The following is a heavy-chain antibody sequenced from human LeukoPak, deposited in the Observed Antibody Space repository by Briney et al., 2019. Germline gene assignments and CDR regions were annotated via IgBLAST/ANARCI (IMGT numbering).Heavy chain of an antibody. Sequence: ASVKVSCKASGYTFTGYYMHWVRQAPGQGLEWMGWINPNSGGTNYAQKFKGRVTMTRDTSISTASMELTRLTSDDSAVYYCARAAGPYYDFWSGYYHFDYWGQGTLVTVSS. J-gene: IGHJ4*02. CDR1: GYTFTGYY. V-gene: IGHV1-2*02. CDR2: INPNSGGT. D-gene: IGHD3-3*01. CDR3: ARAAGPYYDFWSGYYHFDY.